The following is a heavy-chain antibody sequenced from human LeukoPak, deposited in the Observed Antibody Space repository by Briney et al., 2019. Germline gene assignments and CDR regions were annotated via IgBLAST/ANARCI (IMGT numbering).Heavy chain of an antibody. CDR3: AKEELRRITMWGYMDV. D-gene: IGHD3-10*02. CDR1: GFTFSSYE. CDR2: IRYDGSKK. V-gene: IGHV3-30*02. J-gene: IGHJ6*03. Sequence: TGGSLRLSCAASGFTFSSYEMNWVRQAPGKGLEWVAFIRYDGSKKYYTDSVKGRFTISRDNSKNTLYLQMNSLSAEDTAFYYCAKEELRRITMWGYMDVWGKGTTVTISS.